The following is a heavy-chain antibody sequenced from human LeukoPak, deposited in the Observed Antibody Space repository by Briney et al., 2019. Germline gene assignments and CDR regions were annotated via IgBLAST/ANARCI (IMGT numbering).Heavy chain of an antibody. D-gene: IGHD2-15*01. CDR3: ASQGYQRRYRAGAFDI. CDR2: IYYSGST. CDR1: GGSISSSSYY. Sequence: PSETLSLTCTVSGGSISSSSYYWGWIRQPPGKGLEWIGYIYYSGSTNYNPSLKSRVTISVDTSKNQFSLKLSSVTAADTAVYYCASQGYQRRYRAGAFDIWDQGTMVTVSS. V-gene: IGHV4-61*05. J-gene: IGHJ3*02.